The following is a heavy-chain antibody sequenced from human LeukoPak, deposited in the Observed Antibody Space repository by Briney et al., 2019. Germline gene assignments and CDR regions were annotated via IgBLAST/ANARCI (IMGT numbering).Heavy chain of an antibody. CDR3: AKDARRISGWYFFDY. V-gene: IGHV3-23*01. Sequence: GGSLRLSCAASGFAFSSQAMGWVRQAPGKGLEWVSVISDSGGITYYADSVKGRFTISRDNSKNTLFLQMNSLRAEDTAVYFCAKDARRISGWYFFDYWGQGTLVTVSS. CDR1: GFAFSSQA. D-gene: IGHD6-19*01. CDR2: ISDSGGIT. J-gene: IGHJ4*02.